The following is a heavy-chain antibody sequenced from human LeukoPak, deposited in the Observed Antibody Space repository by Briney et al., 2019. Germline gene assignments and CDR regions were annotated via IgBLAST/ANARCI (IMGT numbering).Heavy chain of an antibody. J-gene: IGHJ6*03. Sequence: GESLKISCKGSGYRFTSNWIGWVRQMPGKGLEWIWIIYPDDSDTRYSPSFQGQVTISADKSISTAYLQWSSLKASDTAMYYCARLAIPYYYYYMDVWGKGTTVTVS. CDR2: IYPDDSDT. CDR1: GYRFTSNW. V-gene: IGHV5-51*01. CDR3: ARLAIPYYYYYMDV.